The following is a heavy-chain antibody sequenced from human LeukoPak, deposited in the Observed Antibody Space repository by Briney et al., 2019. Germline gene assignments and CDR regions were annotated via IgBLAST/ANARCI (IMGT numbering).Heavy chain of an antibody. CDR3: ARDGSLGYCSGGSCGVDY. Sequence: ASVKVSCKASGFTFTGYSIHWVRQAPGQGLEWMGRINPNSGGTNYAQKFQGRVTMTRDTSISTAYMELSRLRSDDTAVYYCARDGSLGYCSGGSCGVDYWGQGTLVTVSS. CDR2: INPNSGGT. V-gene: IGHV1-2*06. D-gene: IGHD2-15*01. CDR1: GFTFTGYS. J-gene: IGHJ4*02.